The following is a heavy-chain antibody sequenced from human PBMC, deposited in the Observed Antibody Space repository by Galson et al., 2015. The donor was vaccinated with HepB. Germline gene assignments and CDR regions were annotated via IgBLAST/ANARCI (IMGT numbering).Heavy chain of an antibody. Sequence: SLRLSCAASGFTFSSYSMNWVRQAPGKGLEWVSYISSSSSTIYYADSVKGRFTISRDNAKNSLYLQMNSLRDEDTAVYYCARDGYSSGWYGLDWFDPWGQGTLVTVSS. V-gene: IGHV3-48*02. CDR1: GFTFSSYS. CDR3: ARDGYSSGWYGLDWFDP. D-gene: IGHD6-19*01. J-gene: IGHJ5*02. CDR2: ISSSSSTI.